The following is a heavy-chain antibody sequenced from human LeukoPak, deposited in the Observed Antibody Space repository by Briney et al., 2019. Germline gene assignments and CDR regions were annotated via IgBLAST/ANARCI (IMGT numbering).Heavy chain of an antibody. Sequence: PGGSLRLSCTASGFTFDDYAMSWVRQVPGKGLEWVSGINWNGDKIDYADSVKGRFTISRDNAKNSLYLQMNSLRAEDTAVYYCARDRTDYDKDGGYNWFDPWGQGTLVTVSS. CDR3: ARDRTDYDKDGGYNWFDP. D-gene: IGHD4-17*01. J-gene: IGHJ5*02. CDR1: GFTFDDYA. CDR2: INWNGDKI. V-gene: IGHV3-20*04.